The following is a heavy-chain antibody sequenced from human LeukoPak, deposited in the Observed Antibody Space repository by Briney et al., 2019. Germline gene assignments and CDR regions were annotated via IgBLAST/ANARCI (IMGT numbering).Heavy chain of an antibody. CDR3: ASGQFLVSNDY. D-gene: IGHD5/OR15-5a*01. J-gene: IGHJ4*02. CDR2: FYCTGST. CDR1: GGSVSGGSYY. V-gene: IGHV4-61*01. Sequence: KASETLSLTCTVSGGSVSGGSYYWSWIRQPPGKGLEWIGYFYCTGSTNYNPSLKSRVTISVDTSKNQFSLRLSSVTAADTAVYYCASGQFLVSNDYWGQGILVTVSS.